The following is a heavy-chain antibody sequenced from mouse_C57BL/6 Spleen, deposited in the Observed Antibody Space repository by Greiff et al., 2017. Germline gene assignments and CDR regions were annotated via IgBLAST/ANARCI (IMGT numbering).Heavy chain of an antibody. CDR2: IHPSDSDT. CDR1: GYTFTSYW. D-gene: IGHD1-1*01. Sequence: VQLQQPGAELVKPGASVKVSCKASGYTFTSYWMHWVKQRPGQGLEWIGRIHPSDSDTNYNQKFKGKATWTVDKSSSTAYMQLNSLTSEDSSVYYCAISYYGSSYWYFDVWGTGTTVTVSS. CDR3: AISYYGSSYWYFDV. V-gene: IGHV1-74*01. J-gene: IGHJ1*03.